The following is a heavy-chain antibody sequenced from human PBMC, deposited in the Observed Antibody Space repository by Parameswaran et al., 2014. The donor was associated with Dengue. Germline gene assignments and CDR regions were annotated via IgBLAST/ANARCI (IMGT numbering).Heavy chain of an antibody. D-gene: IGHD3-9*01. J-gene: IGHJ4*02. CDR3: ASESTYYDILTGYYFDY. V-gene: IGHV1-69*01. Sequence: SWVRQAPGQGLEWMGGIIPIFGTANYAQKFQGRVTITADESTSTAYMELSSLRSEDTAVYYCASESTYYDILTGYYFDYWGQGTLVTVSS. CDR2: IIPIFGTA.